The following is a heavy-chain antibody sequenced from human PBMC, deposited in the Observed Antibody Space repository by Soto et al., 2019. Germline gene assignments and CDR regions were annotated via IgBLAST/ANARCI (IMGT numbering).Heavy chain of an antibody. Sequence: LSLTCTVSGGSISSGGYYWSWIRQHPGKGLEWIGYIYYSGSTYYNPSLKSRVTISVDTSKNQFSLKLSSVTAADTAVYYCARDRYLAYYFDYWGQGTLVTVSS. V-gene: IGHV4-31*03. CDR3: ARDRYLAYYFDY. J-gene: IGHJ4*02. CDR2: IYYSGST. D-gene: IGHD3-9*01. CDR1: GGSISSGGYY.